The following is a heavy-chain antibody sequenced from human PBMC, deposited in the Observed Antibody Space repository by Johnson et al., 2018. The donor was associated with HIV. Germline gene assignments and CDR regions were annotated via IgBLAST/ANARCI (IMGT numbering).Heavy chain of an antibody. CDR2: ISGRGGST. D-gene: IGHD3-10*01. V-gene: IGHV3-NL1*01. J-gene: IGHJ3*02. CDR3: ASSAFDI. Sequence: QVQLVESGGGVVQPGRSLRLSCVASGFTFSSYGMHWVRQAPVKGLDWVSAISGRGGSTYYADSVKGRFTISRDNSKNTLYLQMNSLRAEDTAVYYCASSAFDIWGQGTRVTVSS. CDR1: GFTFSSYG.